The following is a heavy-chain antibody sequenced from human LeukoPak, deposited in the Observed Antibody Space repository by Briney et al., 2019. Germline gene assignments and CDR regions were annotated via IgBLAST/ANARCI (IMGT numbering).Heavy chain of an antibody. V-gene: IGHV4-34*01. D-gene: IGHD3-3*02. Sequence: PSETLSLTCVVYGGSFSGYYWSWIRQPPGKGLEWIGEINHSGSTNYNPSLKSRVTISVDTSKNQFSLKLSSVTAADTAVYYCARHFSYYYYYMDVWGKGTTVTISS. CDR1: GGSFSGYY. CDR2: INHSGST. CDR3: ARHFSYYYYYMDV. J-gene: IGHJ6*03.